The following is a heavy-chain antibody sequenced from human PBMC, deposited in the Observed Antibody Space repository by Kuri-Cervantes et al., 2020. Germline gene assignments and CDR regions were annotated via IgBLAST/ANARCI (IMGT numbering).Heavy chain of an antibody. Sequence: ESLKISCAASGFTFSSYWMSWIRQPPGKGLEWIGEINHSGSTNYNPSLKSRVTISVDTSKNQFSLKLSSVTAADTAVYYCASPYCSSTSCYENWFDPWGQGTLVTVSS. CDR2: INHSGST. CDR3: ASPYCSSTSCYENWFDP. V-gene: IGHV4-34*01. J-gene: IGHJ5*02. D-gene: IGHD2-2*01. CDR1: GFTFSSYW.